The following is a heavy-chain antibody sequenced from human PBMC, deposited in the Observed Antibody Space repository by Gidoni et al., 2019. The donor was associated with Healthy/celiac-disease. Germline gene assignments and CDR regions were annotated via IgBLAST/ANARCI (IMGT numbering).Heavy chain of an antibody. CDR1: VVSISSYY. V-gene: IGHV4-59*01. CDR3: ARVGGIAAAGTVGVVWEYYYGMDV. D-gene: IGHD6-13*01. CDR2: IYYSGST. J-gene: IGHJ6*02. Sequence: QVQLQESGPGLVKPSETLSITCTVSVVSISSYYWSWIRQPPGKGLEWSGYIYYSGSTNSNPPRKSRVTISVDTSKNQFSLKLSSVTAADTAVYDCARVGGIAAAGTVGVVWEYYYGMDVWGQGTTVTVSS.